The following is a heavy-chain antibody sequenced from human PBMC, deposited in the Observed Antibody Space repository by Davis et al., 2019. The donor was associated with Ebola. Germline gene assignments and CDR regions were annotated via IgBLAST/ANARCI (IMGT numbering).Heavy chain of an antibody. CDR2: ISGRGGST. Sequence: PGGSLRLSCADSGFTFSSYGMNWVRQAPGKGLEWVSTISGRGGSTHYADSVKGRFTISRDNSKNTLYLQMNSLRAEDTAVYYCASNYYAMDVWGQGTTVTVSS. V-gene: IGHV3-23*01. J-gene: IGHJ6*02. CDR1: GFTFSSYG. CDR3: ASNYYAMDV.